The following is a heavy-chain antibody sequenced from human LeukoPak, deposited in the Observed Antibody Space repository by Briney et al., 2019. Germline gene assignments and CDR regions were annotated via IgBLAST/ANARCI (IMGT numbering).Heavy chain of an antibody. V-gene: IGHV1-8*01. CDR2: MNPNSGNT. CDR3: VRLGEFLNGFDI. J-gene: IGHJ3*02. CDR1: GYTFTSYD. D-gene: IGHD3-16*01. Sequence: ASVKVSCKASGYTFTSYDINWVRQATGQGLEWMGWMNPNSGNTGYAQKFQGRVTMTRNTSISTAYMELSSLRAGDTAVYYCVRLGEFLNGFDIWGQGTMVTVSS.